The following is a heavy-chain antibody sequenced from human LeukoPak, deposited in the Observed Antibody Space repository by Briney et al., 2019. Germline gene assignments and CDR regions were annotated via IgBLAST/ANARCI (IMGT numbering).Heavy chain of an antibody. D-gene: IGHD6-19*01. Sequence: ASVTVSCKASGYTFTGYYMRWVRQAPGQGLEWMGWINPNSGGTNYAQKFQGRVTFTRDTSASTVYMELSSLRSEDMAIYYCARGYSNGWYHDYWGQGTPVIVSS. CDR3: ARGYSNGWYHDY. CDR1: GYTFTGYY. J-gene: IGHJ4*02. V-gene: IGHV1-2*02. CDR2: INPNSGGT.